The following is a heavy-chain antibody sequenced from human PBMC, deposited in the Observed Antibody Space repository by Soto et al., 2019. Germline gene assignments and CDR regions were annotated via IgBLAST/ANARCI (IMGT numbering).Heavy chain of an antibody. CDR1: GFTVSSNY. J-gene: IGHJ6*04. D-gene: IGHD3-9*01. CDR3: AKDFNFESYDV. CDR2: IYSGGST. Sequence: GGSLRLSCAASGFTVSSNYMSWVRQAPGKGLEWVSVIYSGGSTYYADSVKGRFTISRDNSKNTLYLQMNSLRAEDTAVYYCAKDFNFESYDVWGKGTTVTVSS. V-gene: IGHV3-53*01.